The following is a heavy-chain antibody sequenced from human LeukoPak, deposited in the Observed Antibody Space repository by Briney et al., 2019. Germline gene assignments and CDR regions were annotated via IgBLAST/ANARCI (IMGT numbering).Heavy chain of an antibody. CDR3: ARIFWSGYYYYYYGMDV. V-gene: IGHV1-8*01. J-gene: IGHJ6*02. D-gene: IGHD3-3*01. CDR1: GYTLTSYD. CDR2: MNPNSGNT. Sequence: ASVKVSCKASGYTLTSYDINWVRQATGQGLEWMGWMNPNSGNTGYAQKFQGRVTMTRNTYISTAYMELSRLRSEDTAVYYCARIFWSGYYYYYYGMDVWGQGTTVTVSS.